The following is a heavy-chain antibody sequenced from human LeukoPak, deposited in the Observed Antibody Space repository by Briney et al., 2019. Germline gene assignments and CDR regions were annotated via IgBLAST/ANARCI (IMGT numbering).Heavy chain of an antibody. Sequence: GGSLRLSCAASGFTVSSNYMSWVRQAPGKGLEWASVIYSGGSTYYADSVKGRFTISRDNSKNTLYLQMNSLRAEDTAVYYCASRSYGYPSDYWGQGTLVTVSS. CDR3: ASRSYGYPSDY. V-gene: IGHV3-66*01. J-gene: IGHJ4*02. CDR2: IYSGGST. D-gene: IGHD5-18*01. CDR1: GFTVSSNY.